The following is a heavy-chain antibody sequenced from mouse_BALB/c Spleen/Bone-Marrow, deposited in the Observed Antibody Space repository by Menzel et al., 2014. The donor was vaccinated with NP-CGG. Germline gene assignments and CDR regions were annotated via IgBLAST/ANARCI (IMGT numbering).Heavy chain of an antibody. CDR3: ARYYYGYYFDY. D-gene: IGHD1-1*01. CDR2: IDTANGNT. V-gene: IGHV14-3*02. Sequence: EVQLQQSGAELVKPGASVKLSCTASGFNIKDTYMHWVKQRPEQGLEWIGRIDTANGNTKYDPKFQGKATITADTSSNTAYLQLSSLTSEDTAVYYCARYYYGYYFDYWGQGTTLTVSS. J-gene: IGHJ2*01. CDR1: GFNIKDTY.